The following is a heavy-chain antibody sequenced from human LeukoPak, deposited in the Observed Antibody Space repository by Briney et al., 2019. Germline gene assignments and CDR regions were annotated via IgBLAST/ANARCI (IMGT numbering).Heavy chain of an antibody. V-gene: IGHV3-23*01. CDR1: GFTFSTYA. D-gene: IGHD1-26*01. CDR2: ISGSGGST. CDR3: AKDRAESGGYCAPIDH. Sequence: GGSLRLSCAVSGFTFSTYAMSWVRQAPEKGLEWVSAISGSGGSTYYADSVKGRFTISRDNSKNTLYLQMNTLRAEDTAVYYCAKDRAESGGYCAPIDHWGQGTLVTVSS. J-gene: IGHJ4*02.